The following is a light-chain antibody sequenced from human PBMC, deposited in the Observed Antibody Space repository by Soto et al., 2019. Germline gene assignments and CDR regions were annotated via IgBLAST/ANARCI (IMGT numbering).Light chain of an antibody. Sequence: QSVLTQPPSVSAAPGQKVTISCSGSSSNIGTNYVSWYQQLPGTVPTLLIYDNNKRPSGIPDRFSASKSGTSATLDITGLQIGDEADYYCETWDDRLPGAVFGGGTKVTVL. CDR2: DNN. CDR1: SSNIGTNY. V-gene: IGLV1-51*01. CDR3: ETWDDRLPGAV. J-gene: IGLJ2*01.